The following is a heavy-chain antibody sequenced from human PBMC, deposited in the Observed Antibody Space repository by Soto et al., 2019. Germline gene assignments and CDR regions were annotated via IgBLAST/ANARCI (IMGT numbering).Heavy chain of an antibody. J-gene: IGHJ5*02. D-gene: IGHD2-15*01. Sequence: GGSLRLSCAASGFTFSSSWIHWVCQAPEKGLEWVADIKCDGSEKYYVDSVKGRLTISRDNAKNSLYLQVSSLRAEDMTVYYCVRGYCSGGSCATSCHNWFDPWGQGTLVTVSS. CDR3: VRGYCSGGSCATSCHNWFDP. V-gene: IGHV3-7*03. CDR1: GFTFSSSW. CDR2: IKCDGSEK.